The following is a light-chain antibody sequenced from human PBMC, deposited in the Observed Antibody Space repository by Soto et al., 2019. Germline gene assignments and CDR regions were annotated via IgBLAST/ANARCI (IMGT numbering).Light chain of an antibody. Sequence: DIQMTQSPSTLSASVGDRVTITCRASQNIFTWLAWYQQKPGKAPKLLIYNASNLESGVPSRFSGSGSGTEFTLTISSLQPDDFATYYCQQYNSYSPWTFGQGTKVDIK. CDR1: QNIFTW. CDR2: NAS. J-gene: IGKJ1*01. V-gene: IGKV1-5*01. CDR3: QQYNSYSPWT.